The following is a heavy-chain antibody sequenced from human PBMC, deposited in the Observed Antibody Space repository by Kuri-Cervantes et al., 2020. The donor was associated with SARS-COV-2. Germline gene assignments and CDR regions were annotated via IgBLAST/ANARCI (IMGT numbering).Heavy chain of an antibody. CDR1: GYTFTSYG. CDR3: ARAITHCSSTSCYYAWNYYYMDV. V-gene: IGHV1-18*01. CDR2: ISAYNGNT. D-gene: IGHD2-2*01. J-gene: IGHJ6*03. Sequence: ASVKVSCKASGYTFTSYGISWVRQAPGQGLEWMGWISAYNGNTNYAQKLQGRVTMTTDTSTSTAYMELRSLRSDDTAVYYCARAITHCSSTSCYYAWNYYYMDVWGKGTTVTVSS.